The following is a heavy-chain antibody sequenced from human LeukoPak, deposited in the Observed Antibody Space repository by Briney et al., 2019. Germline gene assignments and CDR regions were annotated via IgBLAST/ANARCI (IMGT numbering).Heavy chain of an antibody. V-gene: IGHV1-2*06. CDR3: ATWGYSSGWFT. J-gene: IGHJ5*02. Sequence: ASVKVSCKASVYTFIRYYMHWLRQAPGQGLEWMGRINPNSCGTNYAQKFQDRVTMTRDTSISTAYMELSRLRSDDTAVYYCATWGYSSGWFTWGQGTLVTVSS. D-gene: IGHD6-19*01. CDR2: INPNSCGT. CDR1: VYTFIRYY.